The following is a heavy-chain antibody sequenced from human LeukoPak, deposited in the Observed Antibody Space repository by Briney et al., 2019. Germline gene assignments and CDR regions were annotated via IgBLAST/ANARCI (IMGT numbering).Heavy chain of an antibody. CDR2: ISGSGGST. D-gene: IGHD6-19*01. CDR3: AKGSSGQYYFDY. CDR1: GFTFSSYA. J-gene: IGHJ4*02. Sequence: PGGSLRLSCAASGFTFSSYAMSWVRQAPGKGLEWVSAISGSGGSTYYADSVKGRFTISRDNSKNTLYLQMSSLRAEDTAVYYCAKGSSGQYYFDYWGQGTLVTVSS. V-gene: IGHV3-23*01.